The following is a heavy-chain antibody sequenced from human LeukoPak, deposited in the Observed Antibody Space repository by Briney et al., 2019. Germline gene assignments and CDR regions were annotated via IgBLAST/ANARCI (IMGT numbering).Heavy chain of an antibody. J-gene: IGHJ4*02. D-gene: IGHD2-15*01. CDR1: GGSISSYY. CDR3: ARSFYRAALDY. Sequence: SETLSLTCTVSGGSISSYYWSWIRQPPGKGLEWIGYIYYSGSTNYNPSLKSRVTISVDTSKNQFSLKLSSVTAADTAVYYCARSFYRAALDYWGQGTLVTVSS. CDR2: IYYSGST. V-gene: IGHV4-59*01.